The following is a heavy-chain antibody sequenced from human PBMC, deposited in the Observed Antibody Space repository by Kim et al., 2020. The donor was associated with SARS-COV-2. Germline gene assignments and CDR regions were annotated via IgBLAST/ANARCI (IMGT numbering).Heavy chain of an antibody. Sequence: SVKVSCKASGGTFSSYAISWVRQAPGQGLEWMGRIIPILGIANYAQKFQGRVTITADKSTRTDYMELSRLRPEDTAVYYCASVVDGNDAFDIWGQGTMV. CDR1: GGTFSSYA. D-gene: IGHD2-15*01. CDR3: ASVVDGNDAFDI. J-gene: IGHJ3*02. CDR2: IIPILGIA. V-gene: IGHV1-69*04.